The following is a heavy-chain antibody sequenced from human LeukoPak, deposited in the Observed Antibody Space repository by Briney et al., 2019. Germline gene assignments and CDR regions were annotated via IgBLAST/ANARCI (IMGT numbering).Heavy chain of an antibody. CDR2: IYYSGST. J-gene: IGHJ1*01. CDR3: ARDTPFGGSYRAEYFQH. CDR1: GGSISSSSYY. V-gene: IGHV4-39*07. D-gene: IGHD1-26*01. Sequence: SETLSLTCTVSGGSISSSSYYWGWIRQPPGKGLEWIGSIYYSGSTYYNPSLKSRVTISVDTSKNQFSLKLSSVTAADTAVYHCARDTPFGGSYRAEYFQHWGQGTLVTVSS.